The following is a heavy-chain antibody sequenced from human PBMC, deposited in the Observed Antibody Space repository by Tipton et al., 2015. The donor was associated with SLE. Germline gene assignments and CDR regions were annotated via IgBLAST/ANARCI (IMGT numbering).Heavy chain of an antibody. V-gene: IGHV4-59*11. J-gene: IGHJ3*02. CDR3: ARDVGGDRDAFDI. CDR2: TYYSGST. D-gene: IGHD3-16*01. CDR1: GGSISSHY. Sequence: TLSLTCTVSGGSISSHYWSWIRQPPGKGLEWIGYTYYSGSTNYNPSLKSRVTISVDTSKNRFSLKLSSVTAADTAVYYCARDVGGDRDAFDIWGQGTMVTVSS.